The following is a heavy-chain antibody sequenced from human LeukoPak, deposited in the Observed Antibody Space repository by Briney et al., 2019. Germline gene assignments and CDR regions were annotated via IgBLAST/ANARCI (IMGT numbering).Heavy chain of an antibody. CDR1: EFTFSSYN. CDR3: ARGDKSSGWYFLDY. D-gene: IGHD6-19*01. V-gene: IGHV3-21*01. CDR2: ISSSSKYI. Sequence: PGGSLRLSCAASEFTFSSYNMNWVRQAPGKGLEWVSSISSSSKYIYYADSVKGRFTISRDNAKNSLYLQVNSLRADDTAVYYCARGDKSSGWYFLDYWGRGTLVTVSS. J-gene: IGHJ4*02.